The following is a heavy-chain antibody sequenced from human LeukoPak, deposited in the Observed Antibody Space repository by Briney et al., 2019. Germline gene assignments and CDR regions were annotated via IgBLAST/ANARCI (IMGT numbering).Heavy chain of an antibody. CDR3: ARDGDASGRSWFDP. J-gene: IGHJ5*02. V-gene: IGHV1-46*01. CDR2: INPSGDSS. CDR1: GNTFTRNY. D-gene: IGHD3-10*01. Sequence: GASVKVSCKASGNTFTRNYMHWVRHAPGQGLEWMGIINPSGDSSSYAQKFQGRVTLTRDTSTSTVYMELSSLRSEDTAVYYCARDGDASGRSWFDPWGQGTLVTVSS.